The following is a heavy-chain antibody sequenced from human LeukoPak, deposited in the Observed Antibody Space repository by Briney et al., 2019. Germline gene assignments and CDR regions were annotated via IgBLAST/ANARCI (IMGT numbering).Heavy chain of an antibody. J-gene: IGHJ3*02. CDR3: ARDEGHGYSSGWGAFDI. Sequence: PGRSLRLSCAASGFTFSSYAMHWVRQAPGKGLEWVAVISYDGSNKYYADSVKGRFTISRDNSKNTLYLQMNSLRAEDTAVYYCARDEGHGYSSGWGAFDIWGQGTMVTVSS. CDR2: ISYDGSNK. D-gene: IGHD6-19*01. V-gene: IGHV3-30*14. CDR1: GFTFSSYA.